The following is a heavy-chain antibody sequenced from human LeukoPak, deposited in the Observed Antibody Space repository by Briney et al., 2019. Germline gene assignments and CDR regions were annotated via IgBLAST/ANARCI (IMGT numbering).Heavy chain of an antibody. Sequence: SETLSLTCGVYGGSSTGYYWSWIRQPPGKGLEWIGEINDSGSTNYNPSLKSRVTISVDTSKNQFSLKLSSVTAADTAVYYCARAESSSWGPTKNYYYMDVWGKGTTVTVSS. J-gene: IGHJ6*03. CDR2: INDSGST. CDR3: ARAESSSWGPTKNYYYMDV. V-gene: IGHV4-34*01. CDR1: GGSSTGYY. D-gene: IGHD6-13*01.